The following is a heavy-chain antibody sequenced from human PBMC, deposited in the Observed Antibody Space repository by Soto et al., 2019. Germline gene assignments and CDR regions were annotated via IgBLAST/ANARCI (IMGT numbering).Heavy chain of an antibody. CDR2: IIPIFGTA. V-gene: IGHV1-69*01. Sequence: QVQLVQSGAEVKKPGSSVKVSCKASGGTFSSYAISWVRQAPGQGLEWMGGIIPIFGTANYAQKFQGRVTITADESTSTAYMELSSLRSEDTAVYYCARGGRIAAAAGSNDAFDIWGQGTMVTVSS. D-gene: IGHD6-13*01. J-gene: IGHJ3*02. CDR3: ARGGRIAAAAGSNDAFDI. CDR1: GGTFSSYA.